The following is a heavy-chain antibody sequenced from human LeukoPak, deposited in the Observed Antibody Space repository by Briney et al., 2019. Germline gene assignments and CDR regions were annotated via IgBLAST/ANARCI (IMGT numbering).Heavy chain of an antibody. J-gene: IGHJ4*02. CDR1: GFKFDVYG. CDR2: IKQDGSEK. D-gene: IGHD6-13*01. CDR3: ATSAGIFDY. V-gene: IGHV3-7*02. Sequence: GGSLRLSCAVSGFKFDVYGMTWVRQAPGKGLEWVANIKQDGSEKYYVDSVKGRFTISRDNAKNSLYLQMNSLRAEDTAVYYCATSAGIFDYWGQGTLVTVSS.